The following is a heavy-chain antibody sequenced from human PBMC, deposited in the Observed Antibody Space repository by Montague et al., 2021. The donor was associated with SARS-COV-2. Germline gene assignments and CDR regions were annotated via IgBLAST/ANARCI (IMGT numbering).Heavy chain of an antibody. CDR2: IYFNGNT. CDR3: AREVVRVRTNWLDT. CDR1: GVSVSSNNYY. D-gene: IGHD3-10*01. J-gene: IGHJ5*02. V-gene: IGHV4-61*03. Sequence: SETLSLTCSVSGVSVSSNNYYRTWIRRPPGKGLEWIGYIYFNGNTIHNLSLEGRVTTSIDTSKNHVSLRLTSVTPADTAVYYCAREVVRVRTNWLDTWGQGTLVTVSS.